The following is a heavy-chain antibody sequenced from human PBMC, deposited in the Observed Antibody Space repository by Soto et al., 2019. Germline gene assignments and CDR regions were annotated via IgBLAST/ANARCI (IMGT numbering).Heavy chain of an antibody. Sequence: QVQLVESGGGVVQAGRSLRLSCAASGFTFSSYAMHWVRQAPGKGLEWVAVISYDGSNKYYADSVKGRFTISRDNSKNTLYLQMNSLRAEDTAVYYCARITYYYDSSAGKAFDIWGQGTMVTVSS. D-gene: IGHD3-22*01. CDR1: GFTFSSYA. CDR2: ISYDGSNK. V-gene: IGHV3-30-3*01. CDR3: ARITYYYDSSAGKAFDI. J-gene: IGHJ3*02.